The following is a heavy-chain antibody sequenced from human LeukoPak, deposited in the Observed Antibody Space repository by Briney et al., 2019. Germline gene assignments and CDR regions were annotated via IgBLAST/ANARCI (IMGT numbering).Heavy chain of an antibody. CDR3: ARPPCSGGSCYFDY. CDR2: INHSGST. J-gene: IGHJ4*02. V-gene: IGHV4-34*01. Sequence: SETLSLTCAVYGGSFSGYYWSWIRQPPGKGLEWIGEINHSGSTNYNPSLKSRVTISVDTSENQFSLKLSSVTAADTAVYYCARPPCSGGSCYFDYWGQGTLVTVSS. D-gene: IGHD2-15*01. CDR1: GGSFSGYY.